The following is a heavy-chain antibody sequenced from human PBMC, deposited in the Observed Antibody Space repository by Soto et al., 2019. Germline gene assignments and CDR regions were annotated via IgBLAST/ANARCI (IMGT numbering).Heavy chain of an antibody. CDR1: GYTFTSYG. J-gene: IGHJ5*02. D-gene: IGHD1-26*01. CDR2: ISAYNGNT. Sequence: ASVKVSCKASGYTFTSYGISWVRQAPGQGLEWMGWISAYNGNTNHAQKLQGRVTMTTDTSTSTAYMELRSLRSDDRAVYYCARFRRGATHRWFDPWGQGTLVTVPQ. CDR3: ARFRRGATHRWFDP. V-gene: IGHV1-18*01.